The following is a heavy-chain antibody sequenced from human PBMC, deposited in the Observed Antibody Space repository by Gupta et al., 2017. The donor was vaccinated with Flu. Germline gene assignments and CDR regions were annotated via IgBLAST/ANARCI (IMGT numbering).Heavy chain of an antibody. Sequence: WIQWVRQAPGKGLVWVSRINSYGTGTWYADSVKGRFTISRDDAKNTVYLEMNSLRVEDTALYYCVRDDWNDDLDYFFGMDVWGQGTTVTVSS. CDR2: INSYGTGT. CDR3: VRDDWNDDLDYFFGMDV. CDR1: W. D-gene: IGHD1-1*01. J-gene: IGHJ6*02. V-gene: IGHV3-74*01.